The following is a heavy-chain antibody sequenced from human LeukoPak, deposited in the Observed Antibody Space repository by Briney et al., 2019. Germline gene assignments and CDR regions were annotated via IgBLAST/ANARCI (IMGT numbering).Heavy chain of an antibody. V-gene: IGHV1-69*13. CDR1: GGTFSSYA. Sequence: VASVKVSCKASGGTFSSYAISWVRQAPGQGLEWVGGIIPIFGTANYAQKFQGRVTITADESTSTAYMELSSLRSEDTAVYYCARDKDSSGPTYYYYGMDVWGQGTTVTVSS. J-gene: IGHJ6*02. D-gene: IGHD6-19*01. CDR3: ARDKDSSGPTYYYYGMDV. CDR2: IIPIFGTA.